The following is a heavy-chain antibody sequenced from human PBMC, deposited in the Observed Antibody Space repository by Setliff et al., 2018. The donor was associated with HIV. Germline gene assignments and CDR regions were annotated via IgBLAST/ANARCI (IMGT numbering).Heavy chain of an antibody. V-gene: IGHV1-69*13. CDR3: ARDDHYYDMGSIYSDWYFDV. J-gene: IGHJ2*01. CDR2: IIPMFGST. Sequence: SVKVSCKASGYTFTSYDINWVRQAPGQGLEWVGGIIPMFGSTTYAQKFYGRVTITADESTDTVEMELTSLTSEDTAMYYCARDDHYYDMGSIYSDWYFDVWGPATQVTVSS. D-gene: IGHD3-22*01. CDR1: GYTFTSYD.